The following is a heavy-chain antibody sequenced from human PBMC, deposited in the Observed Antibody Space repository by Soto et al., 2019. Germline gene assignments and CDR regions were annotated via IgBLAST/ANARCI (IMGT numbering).Heavy chain of an antibody. CDR3: ARFYCISSSCHYGMDV. Sequence: PGESLKISCKGSGYSYTNYWIGWVRQMPGKGLEWMRIIYPGDSDTRYSPSFQGQVTISADKSISTAYLQWSSLKASDTAMYYCARFYCISSSCHYGMDVWGQGTTVTVSS. J-gene: IGHJ6*02. CDR2: IYPGDSDT. D-gene: IGHD2-2*01. CDR1: GYSYTNYW. V-gene: IGHV5-51*01.